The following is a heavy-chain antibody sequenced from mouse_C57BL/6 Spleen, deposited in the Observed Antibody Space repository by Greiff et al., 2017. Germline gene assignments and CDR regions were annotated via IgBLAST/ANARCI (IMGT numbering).Heavy chain of an antibody. CDR3: ARQTGTGYFDV. CDR1: GFTFSDYG. V-gene: IGHV5-15*04. D-gene: IGHD4-1*01. J-gene: IGHJ1*03. Sequence: EVKVEESGGGLVQPGGSLKLSCAASGFTFSDYGMAWVRQAPRKGPEWVAFISNLAYSIYYADTVTGRFTISRENAKNTLYLEMSSLRSEDTAMYYCARQTGTGYFDVWGTGTTVTVSS. CDR2: ISNLAYSI.